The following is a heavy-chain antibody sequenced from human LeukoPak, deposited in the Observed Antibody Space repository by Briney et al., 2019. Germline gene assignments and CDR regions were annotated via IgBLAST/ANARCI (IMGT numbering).Heavy chain of an antibody. J-gene: IGHJ5*02. CDR2: INPNSGGT. D-gene: IGHD3-10*01. V-gene: IGHV1-2*02. CDR3: ARDLLFNWFDP. CDR1: GYSSTGYY. Sequence: ASVKVSCKASGYSSTGYYMHWVRQAPGQGLEWMGWINPNSGGTNYAQKFQGRVTMTRDTSISTAYMELSSLRSDDTAVYYCARDLLFNWFDPWGQGTLVTVSS.